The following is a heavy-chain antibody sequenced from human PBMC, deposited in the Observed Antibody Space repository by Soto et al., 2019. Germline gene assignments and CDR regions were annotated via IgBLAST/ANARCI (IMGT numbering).Heavy chain of an antibody. Sequence: GGSLRLSCAASGFTFSGYAMSWVRQAPGKGLESAPPISGSGGSTYYADSVKGRFTISRDNSKNTLYLQMNSLRAEDTAVYYCAKDVGDGDYDYYYGMDVWGQGTTVTVSS. CDR3: AKDVGDGDYDYYYGMDV. CDR1: GFTFSGYA. CDR2: ISGSGGST. D-gene: IGHD4-17*01. V-gene: IGHV3-23*01. J-gene: IGHJ6*02.